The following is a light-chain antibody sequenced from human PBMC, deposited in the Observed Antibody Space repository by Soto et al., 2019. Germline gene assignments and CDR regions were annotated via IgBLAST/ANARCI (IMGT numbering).Light chain of an antibody. Sequence: EMVMTQSPATLSVSPGERATLYCRASQSVSSNLAWYQQKPGQAPRLLIYGASSRATGIPARFSGSGSGTEFTLTISSLQSEDFAVYYCQQHNNWPMYTFGQGTKLEI. V-gene: IGKV3-15*01. CDR1: QSVSSN. J-gene: IGKJ2*01. CDR2: GAS. CDR3: QQHNNWPMYT.